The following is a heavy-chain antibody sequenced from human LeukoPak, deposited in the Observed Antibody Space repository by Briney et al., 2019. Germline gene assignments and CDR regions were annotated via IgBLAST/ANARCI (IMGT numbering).Heavy chain of an antibody. CDR1: GFTFSSYW. V-gene: IGHV3-7*03. CDR2: IKEDGSEK. Sequence: GGSLRLSCAASGFTFSSYWMSWVRQAPGKGLEWVANIKEDGSEKNYVDSVKGRFTISRDNAKNSLSLQMNSLRTEDTAVYYCAGGRQLGHWGQGTLVTVSS. CDR3: AGGRQLGH. J-gene: IGHJ4*02. D-gene: IGHD6-13*01.